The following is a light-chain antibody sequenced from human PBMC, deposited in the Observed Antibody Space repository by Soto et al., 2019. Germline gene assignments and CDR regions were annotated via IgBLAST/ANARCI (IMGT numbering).Light chain of an antibody. Sequence: EIVMTQSPDTLSVSPGERATLSCRASQSVSSNLAWYQQKPGQAPRLLIYGASTRATGIPARFSGSGSGTEFTLTISSLQSEDFAVYYCKQYNNWHSWTFGQGTKVEIK. CDR3: KQYNNWHSWT. CDR2: GAS. J-gene: IGKJ1*01. V-gene: IGKV3-15*01. CDR1: QSVSSN.